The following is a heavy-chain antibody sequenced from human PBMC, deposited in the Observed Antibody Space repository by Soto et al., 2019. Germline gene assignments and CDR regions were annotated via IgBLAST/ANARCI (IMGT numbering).Heavy chain of an antibody. D-gene: IGHD3-10*01. Sequence: ASVKVSCKASGYTFTSYDINWVRQATGQGLEWMGWMNPNSGNTGYAQKFQGRVTMTRNTSISTAYMELSSLRSEDTAVYYCARWPFGLLPRGFGPWGQVXLFTVCS. CDR3: ARWPFGLLPRGFGP. CDR2: MNPNSGNT. V-gene: IGHV1-8*01. J-gene: IGHJ5*02. CDR1: GYTFTSYD.